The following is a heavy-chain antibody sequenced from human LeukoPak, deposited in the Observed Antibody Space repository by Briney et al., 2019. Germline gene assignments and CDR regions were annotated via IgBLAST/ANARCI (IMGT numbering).Heavy chain of an antibody. CDR2: IVVGSGNT. Sequence: SVKVSCKASGFTFTSSAMQWVRQARGQRLEWIGWIVVGSGNTNYAQKFQERVTITRDMSTSTAYMELRSLRSEDTAVYYCAAGLTAAGNSGGYYYYGMDVWGQGTTVTVSS. CDR3: AAGLTAAGNSGGYYYYGMDV. J-gene: IGHJ6*02. CDR1: GFTFTSSA. V-gene: IGHV1-58*02. D-gene: IGHD6-13*01.